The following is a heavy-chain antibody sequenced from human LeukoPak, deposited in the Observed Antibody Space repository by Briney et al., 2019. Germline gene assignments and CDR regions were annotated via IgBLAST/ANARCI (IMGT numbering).Heavy chain of an antibody. Sequence: SETLSLTCTVSGGSISSDYWSWIRQPPGKGLEWIGYIYYRGSTNYNPSLKGRVTISVDTSKNQFSLKLSSVTAADTAVYYRAKDRRYSSSRTLGGYFDYWGQGTLVTVSS. J-gene: IGHJ4*02. D-gene: IGHD6-13*01. CDR1: GGSISSDY. V-gene: IGHV4-59*01. CDR3: AKDRRYSSSRTLGGYFDY. CDR2: IYYRGST.